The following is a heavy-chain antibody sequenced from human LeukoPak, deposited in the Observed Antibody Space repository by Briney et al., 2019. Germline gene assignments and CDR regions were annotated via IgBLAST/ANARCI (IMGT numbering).Heavy chain of an antibody. D-gene: IGHD6-19*01. CDR1: GGSISSSSYY. J-gene: IGHJ3*02. CDR3: ARDGYSSGWYGGDDAFDI. V-gene: IGHV4-39*07. CDR2: IYYSGST. Sequence: KSSETLSLTCTVSGGSISSSSYYWDWIRQPPGKGLEWIGSIYYSGSTYYNPSLKSRVTISVDTSKNQVSLKLSSVTAADTAVYYCARDGYSSGWYGGDDAFDIWGQGTMVTVSS.